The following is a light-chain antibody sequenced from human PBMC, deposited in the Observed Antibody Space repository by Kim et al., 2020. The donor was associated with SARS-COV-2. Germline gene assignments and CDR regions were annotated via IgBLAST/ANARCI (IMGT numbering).Light chain of an antibody. V-gene: IGLV2-14*03. Sequence: SITISCTGTSSDVGGYNYVSWYQQHPGKAPKLMIYDVSNRPSGVSNRFSGSKSGNTASLTISGLQAEDEADYYCSSYTSSSTPTWVFGGGTQLTVL. CDR1: SSDVGGYNY. CDR3: SSYTSSSTPTWV. J-gene: IGLJ3*02. CDR2: DVS.